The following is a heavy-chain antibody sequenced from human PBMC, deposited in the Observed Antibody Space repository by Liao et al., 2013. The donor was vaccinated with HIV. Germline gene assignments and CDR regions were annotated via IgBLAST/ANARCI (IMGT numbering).Heavy chain of an antibody. D-gene: IGHD3-22*01. CDR3: ARGDYDSSGYYYYYYMDV. Sequence: QLQLQESGPGLLKPSETLSLTCDVFGGSISGSSYYWGWIRQPPGKGLEWIGTVYYSGSTYYNSSLKSRVTLSLDTPKDQFSLDLDSVTAADTAIYYCARGDYDSSGYYYYYYMDVWGKGTTVTVSS. CDR2: VYYSGST. V-gene: IGHV4-39*07. CDR1: GGSISGSSYY. J-gene: IGHJ6*03.